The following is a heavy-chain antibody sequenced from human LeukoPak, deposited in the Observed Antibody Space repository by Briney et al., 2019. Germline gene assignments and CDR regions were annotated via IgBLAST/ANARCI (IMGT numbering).Heavy chain of an antibody. J-gene: IGHJ6*03. V-gene: IGHV3-21*01. D-gene: IGHD1-1*01. CDR2: ISSSSGYI. CDR3: ARDWVTTTGLKYYYYMDV. Sequence: GGSLRLSCAASGSTFSSYPMNCVRQAPGKGLEWGSSISSSSGYIYYADSVKSRFTISRDNAKNSLYLQMNSLRAEDTAVYYCARDWVTTTGLKYYYYMDVWGKGTTVTVSS. CDR1: GSTFSSYP.